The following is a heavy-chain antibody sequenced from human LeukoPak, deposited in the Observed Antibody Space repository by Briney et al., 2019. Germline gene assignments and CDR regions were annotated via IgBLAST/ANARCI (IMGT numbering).Heavy chain of an antibody. V-gene: IGHV4-4*07. CDR2: IYTSGST. CDR1: GGSISSYY. J-gene: IGHJ6*03. CDR3: ARDGFGHCSSTSCPGIDYYYYYMDV. D-gene: IGHD2-2*01. Sequence: PPETLSLTCTVSGGSISSYYWSWIRQPAGKGLEWIGRIYTSGSTNYNPSLKSRVTMSVDTSKNQFSLKLSSVTAADTAVYYCARDGFGHCSSTSCPGIDYYYYYMDVWGKGTTVTVSS.